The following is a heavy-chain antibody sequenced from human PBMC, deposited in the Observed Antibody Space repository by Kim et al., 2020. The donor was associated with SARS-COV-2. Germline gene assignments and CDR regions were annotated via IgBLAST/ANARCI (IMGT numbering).Heavy chain of an antibody. D-gene: IGHD3-10*01. CDR3: ARRSMVRGVIRKPPDYGMDV. Sequence: GESLKISCKGSGYSFTSYWISWVRQMPGKGLEWMGRIDPSDSYTNYSPSFQGHVTISADKSISTAYLQWSSLKASDTAMYYCARRSMVRGVIRKPPDYGMDVWGQGTTVTVSS. CDR2: IDPSDSYT. J-gene: IGHJ6*02. V-gene: IGHV5-10-1*01. CDR1: GYSFTSYW.